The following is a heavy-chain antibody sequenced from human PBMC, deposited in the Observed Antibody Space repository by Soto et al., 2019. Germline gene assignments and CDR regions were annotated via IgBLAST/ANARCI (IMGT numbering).Heavy chain of an antibody. CDR2: ISGSGGST. CDR3: ASPSIAARPYFDY. CDR1: GFTFSSYA. V-gene: IGHV3-23*01. D-gene: IGHD6-6*01. J-gene: IGHJ4*02. Sequence: PVGSLRLSGAASGFTFSSYAMSWVRQAPGKGLEWVSAISGSGGSTYYADSVKGRFTISRDNSKNTLYLQMNSLRAEDTAVYYCASPSIAARPYFDYWGQGTLVTVSS.